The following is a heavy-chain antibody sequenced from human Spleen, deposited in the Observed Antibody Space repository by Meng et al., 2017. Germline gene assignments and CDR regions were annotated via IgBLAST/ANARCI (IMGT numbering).Heavy chain of an antibody. D-gene: IGHD5/OR15-5a*01. J-gene: IGHJ4*02. V-gene: IGHV4-34*01. CDR1: GGSFSDYY. CDR3: ARGRLKSNFDY. CDR2: INHSGST. Sequence: QGQLQQGGAGLFEPSQNLALTCVVSGGSFSDYYWSWIRQPPGKGLEWIGEINHSGSTNYNPSLESRATISVDTSQNNLSLKLSSVTAADTAVYYCARGRLKSNFDYWGQGTLVTVSS.